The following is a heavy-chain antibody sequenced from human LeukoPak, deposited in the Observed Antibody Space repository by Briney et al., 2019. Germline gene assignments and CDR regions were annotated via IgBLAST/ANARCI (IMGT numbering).Heavy chain of an antibody. CDR3: ARDRMDDYYDSSGLDY. CDR1: GFTFSSYG. Sequence: GRSLRLSCAASGFTFSSYGMHWVRQAPGKGLEWVAVISYDGSNKYYADSVKGRFTISRDNSKNTLYLQMNSLRAEDTAVYYCARDRMDDYYDSSGLDYWGQGTLVTVSS. D-gene: IGHD3-22*01. CDR2: ISYDGSNK. V-gene: IGHV3-30*03. J-gene: IGHJ4*02.